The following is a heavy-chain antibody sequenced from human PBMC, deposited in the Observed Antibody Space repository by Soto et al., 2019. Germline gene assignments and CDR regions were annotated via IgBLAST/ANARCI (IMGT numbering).Heavy chain of an antibody. J-gene: IGHJ6*02. Sequence: ASVKVSCKASGYTFTSYGISWVRQAPGQGLEWMGWISAYNGNTNYAQKLQGRVTMTTDTSTSTAYMELRSLRSDDTAVYYCARAPNYDFGSGPHPGGMDVWGQRTTVTVSS. V-gene: IGHV1-18*01. CDR1: GYTFTSYG. D-gene: IGHD3-3*01. CDR2: ISAYNGNT. CDR3: ARAPNYDFGSGPHPGGMDV.